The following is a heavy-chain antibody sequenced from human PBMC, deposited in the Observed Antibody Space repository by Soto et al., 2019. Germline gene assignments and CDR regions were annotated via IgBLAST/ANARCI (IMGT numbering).Heavy chain of an antibody. Sequence: QVQLVESGGGVVQPGRSLRLSCAASGFTFSSYGMHWVRQAPGKGLEWVAVISYDGSNQYYADSVKGRFTISRDNSKNTLYLQMTSLRAEDTAVYYCAKEHSTGWYYFDYWGQGTLVTLSS. J-gene: IGHJ4*02. D-gene: IGHD6-19*01. CDR3: AKEHSTGWYYFDY. CDR2: ISYDGSNQ. CDR1: GFTFSSYG. V-gene: IGHV3-30*18.